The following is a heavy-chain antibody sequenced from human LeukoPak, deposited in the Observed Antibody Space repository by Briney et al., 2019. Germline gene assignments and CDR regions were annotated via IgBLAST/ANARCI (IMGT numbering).Heavy chain of an antibody. CDR1: GFTFSSYG. CDR3: AKDVFLYSLDY. Sequence: HPGGSLRLSCAASGFTFSSYGMHWVRQAPGKGLEWVAVISYDGSNKYYADSVKGRFTISRDNSKNTLYLQMNSLRAEDTAVYYCAKDVFLYSLDYWGQGTLVTVSS. J-gene: IGHJ4*02. V-gene: IGHV3-30*18. D-gene: IGHD2-15*01. CDR2: ISYDGSNK.